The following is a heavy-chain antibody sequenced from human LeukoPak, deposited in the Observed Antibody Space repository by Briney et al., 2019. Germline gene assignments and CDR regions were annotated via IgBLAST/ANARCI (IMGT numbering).Heavy chain of an antibody. CDR2: IYYSGST. CDR1: GGSISSYY. Sequence: SETLSLTCTVSGGSISSYYWSWIRQPPGKGLEWIGYIYYSGSTNYNPSLKSRVTISVDTSKNQFSLKLSSVTAAGTAVYYCAGSPTAMGSDDFDYWGQGTLVTVSS. V-gene: IGHV4-59*01. CDR3: AGSPTAMGSDDFDY. J-gene: IGHJ4*02. D-gene: IGHD5-18*01.